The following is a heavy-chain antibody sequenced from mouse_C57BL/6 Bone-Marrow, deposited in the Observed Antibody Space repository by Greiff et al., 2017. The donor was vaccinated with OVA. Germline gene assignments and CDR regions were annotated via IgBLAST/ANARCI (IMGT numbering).Heavy chain of an antibody. Sequence: DVKLVESGGGLVKPGGSLKLSCAASGFTFSDYGMHWVRQAPEKGLEWVAYISSGSSTIYYADTVKGRFTISRDNAKNTLFLQMTSLRSEDTAMYYCARKRVYDGYFPFAYWGQGTLVTVSA. CDR1: GFTFSDYG. CDR2: ISSGSSTI. D-gene: IGHD2-3*01. J-gene: IGHJ3*01. V-gene: IGHV5-17*01. CDR3: ARKRVYDGYFPFAY.